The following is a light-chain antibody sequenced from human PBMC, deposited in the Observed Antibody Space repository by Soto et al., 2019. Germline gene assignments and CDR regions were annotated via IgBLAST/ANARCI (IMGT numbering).Light chain of an antibody. Sequence: EIVLTQSPGTLSLSPGERATLSCRASQSVISNYLAWYQQKPGQAPRLLIYGASSRATGIPYRFSGSGSGTDFTLTIGRLEPEDFSVYYCQQYCSSPTFGQGTRLEIK. CDR1: QSVISNY. J-gene: IGKJ5*01. V-gene: IGKV3-20*01. CDR2: GAS. CDR3: QQYCSSPT.